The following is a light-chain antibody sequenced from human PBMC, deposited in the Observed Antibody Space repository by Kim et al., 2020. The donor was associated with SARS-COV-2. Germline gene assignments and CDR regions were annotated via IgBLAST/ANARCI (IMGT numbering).Light chain of an antibody. CDR3: AAWDDSPRYV. J-gene: IGLJ1*01. V-gene: IGLV1-44*01. Sequence: PGQWGTISCYGSSSNIGSNTVNGYQQLPGTAPKLLIYSNKQRPSRVPDRFSGSKSGSSASLAISGLQSEDEADYYCAAWDDSPRYVFGTGTKVTVL. CDR2: SNK. CDR1: SSNIGSNT.